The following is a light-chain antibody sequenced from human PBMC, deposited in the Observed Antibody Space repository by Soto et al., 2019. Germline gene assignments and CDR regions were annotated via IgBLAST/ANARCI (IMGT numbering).Light chain of an antibody. V-gene: IGKV3-20*01. J-gene: IGKJ4*01. CDR1: QSISSNY. Sequence: EIVLTQSPGTLSLSPGERATLSCRASQSISSNYLAWYQHKPGQAPRLLIYDASSRATGIPDRFSGGGSGTDFTLTISRLEPEDFAVYYCQQFSSYPLTFGGGTKVEIK. CDR2: DAS. CDR3: QQFSSYPLT.